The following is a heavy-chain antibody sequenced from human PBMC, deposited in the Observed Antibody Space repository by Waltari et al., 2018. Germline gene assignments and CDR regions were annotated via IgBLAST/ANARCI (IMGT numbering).Heavy chain of an antibody. CDR2: IHTSGGT. V-gene: IGHV4-61*02. Sequence: QVQLQQSGPGLVKPSQTLSLTCTVSGGSISTGSHCCNWIRQPAGKGLEWIGRIHTSGGTKYNPSLKSRVTISVDTSQNQFSLNLNSVTAADTALYFCARDSLETGDPWFFDLWGRGTLVTVSS. CDR1: GGSISTGSHC. CDR3: ARDSLETGDPWFFDL. J-gene: IGHJ2*01. D-gene: IGHD7-27*01.